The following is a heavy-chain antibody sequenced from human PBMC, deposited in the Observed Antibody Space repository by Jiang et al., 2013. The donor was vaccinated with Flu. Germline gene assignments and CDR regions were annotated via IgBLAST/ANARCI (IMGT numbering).Heavy chain of an antibody. CDR2: IYPGDSDT. CDR3: AREAYDYVWGSYPQGYFDY. J-gene: IGHJ4*02. D-gene: IGHD3-16*02. Sequence: LEWMGIIYPGDSDTRYSPSFQGQVTISADKSISTAYLQWSSLKASDTAMYYCAREAYDYVWGSYPQGYFDYWGQGTLVTVSS. V-gene: IGHV5-51*01.